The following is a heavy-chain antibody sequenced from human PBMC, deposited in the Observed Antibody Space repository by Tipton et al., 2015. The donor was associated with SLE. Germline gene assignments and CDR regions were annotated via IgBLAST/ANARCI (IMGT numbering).Heavy chain of an antibody. D-gene: IGHD1-26*01. Sequence: LRLSCTVSGGSITSHYWSWIRQPPGKGLEWIGYIYYSGNTNYNPSLKSRVTFSIDMSKNQFSLKLSSVTAADTAVYYCARGRASVGATSDFFDYWGQGSLASVSS. CDR3: ARGRASVGATSDFFDY. V-gene: IGHV4-59*11. CDR1: GGSITSHY. J-gene: IGHJ4*02. CDR2: IYYSGNT.